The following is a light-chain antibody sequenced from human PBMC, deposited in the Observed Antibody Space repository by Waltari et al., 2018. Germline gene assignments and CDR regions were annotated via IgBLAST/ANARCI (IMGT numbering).Light chain of an antibody. J-gene: IGLJ2*01. CDR2: KNG. V-gene: IGLV1-47*01. CDR3: AAWDDSLSGVI. Sequence: QSVLTQPPSASGTPGQRVTLSCSGSSSNIGPYYVYWYQLLPGTAPKPLIYKNGQRPSGVPDRFSASKSGTSASLAISGLRSEDEADYYCAAWDDSLSGVIFGGGTK. CDR1: SSNIGPYY.